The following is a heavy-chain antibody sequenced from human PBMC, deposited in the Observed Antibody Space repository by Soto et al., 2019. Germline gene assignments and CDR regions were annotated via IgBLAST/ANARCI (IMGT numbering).Heavy chain of an antibody. CDR1: GGTFSSYA. D-gene: IGHD2-15*01. CDR2: IIPIFGTA. Sequence: QVQLVQSGAEVKKPGSSVKVSCKASGGTFSSYAISWVRQAPGQGLEWMGGIIPIFGTANYAQKFQGRVTITADESTSTAYMELSSLRSEDTAVYYCARTRRYCSGGSCYLGGHDYWGQGTLVTVSS. V-gene: IGHV1-69*12. J-gene: IGHJ4*02. CDR3: ARTRRYCSGGSCYLGGHDY.